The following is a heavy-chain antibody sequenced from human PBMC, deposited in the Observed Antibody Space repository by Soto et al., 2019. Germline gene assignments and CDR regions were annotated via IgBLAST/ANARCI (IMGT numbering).Heavy chain of an antibody. CDR3: TRDVGGKGAY. CDR2: IDEYGSTI. V-gene: IGHV3-74*01. CDR1: GFTFSSYW. Sequence: GGSLRLSCAASGFTFSSYWMHWVRQVPGKGLLWVSRIDEYGSTINYADSVRGRFTISRDNAGNTLYLEMNSMRAEDTALYYCTRDVGGKGAYCGQGTLVTVSS. J-gene: IGHJ4*02. D-gene: IGHD3-10*01.